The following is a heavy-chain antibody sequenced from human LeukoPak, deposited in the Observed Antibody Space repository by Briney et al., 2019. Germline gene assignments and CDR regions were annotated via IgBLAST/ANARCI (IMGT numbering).Heavy chain of an antibody. J-gene: IGHJ4*02. CDR3: ARAGRDGYSPAGDY. V-gene: IGHV1-2*02. CDR1: GYTFTGYY. D-gene: IGHD5-24*01. CDR2: INPNSGGT. Sequence: ASVKVPCKASGYTFTGYYMHWVRQAPGQGLEWMGWINPNSGGTNYAQKFQGRVTMTRDTSISTAYMELSSLRSEDTAVYYCARAGRDGYSPAGDYWGQGTLVTVSS.